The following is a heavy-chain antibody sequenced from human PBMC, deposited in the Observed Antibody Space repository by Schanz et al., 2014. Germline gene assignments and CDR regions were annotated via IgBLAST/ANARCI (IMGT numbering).Heavy chain of an antibody. J-gene: IGHJ4*02. CDR2: IIPITGIT. D-gene: IGHD6-13*01. Sequence: QVQLVQSGAEVKKPGSSMKVSCKASGGTFNSYTINWVRHAPGQGLEWMGRIIPITGITNYAQKFQGRVTITADKSTFTAYMDVSSLRSEDTAVYYCASSGAGYSSSWDFDYWGQGTLVTVSS. V-gene: IGHV1-69*02. CDR1: GGTFNSYT. CDR3: ASSGAGYSSSWDFDY.